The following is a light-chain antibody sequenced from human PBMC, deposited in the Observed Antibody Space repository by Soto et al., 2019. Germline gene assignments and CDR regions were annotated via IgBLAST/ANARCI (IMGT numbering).Light chain of an antibody. CDR1: QGIGNY. J-gene: IGKJ1*01. CDR3: QKYNSAPRT. CDR2: AAS. Sequence: DIQMTQSPSSLSASLGDRVTITCRASQGIGNYLAWYQLQPGKVPNLLIYAASTLQSGVPSRFISSGSGTAFTLTISSLQTEDVATYFWQKYNSAPRTFGLGAKVEI. V-gene: IGKV1-27*01.